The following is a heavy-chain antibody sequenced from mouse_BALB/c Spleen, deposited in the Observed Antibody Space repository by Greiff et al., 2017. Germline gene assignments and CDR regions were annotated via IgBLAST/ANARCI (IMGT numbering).Heavy chain of an antibody. CDR2: ISYDGSN. CDR3: ASHLGLGGFAY. J-gene: IGHJ3*01. CDR1: GYSFTSDYY. D-gene: IGHD3-1*01. V-gene: IGHV3-6*02. Sequence: VQLKQSGPGLVKPSQSLSLSCSVSGYSFTSDYYWYWIRQFPGNKLEWMGYISYDGSNNYNPSLKNRISITRDTSKNQFFLKLSSVTTEDTATYYCASHLGLGGFAYWGQGTLVTVSA.